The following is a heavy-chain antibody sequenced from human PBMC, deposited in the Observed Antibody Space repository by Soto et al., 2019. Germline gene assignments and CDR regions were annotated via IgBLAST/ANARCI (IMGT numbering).Heavy chain of an antibody. D-gene: IGHD3-10*01. V-gene: IGHV1-69*01. CDR3: ARSLYYYGSGSYRNPDYYYYGMDV. J-gene: IGHJ6*02. CDR1: GGTFSSYA. CDR2: SIPIFGTA. Sequence: QVQLVQSGAEVKKPGSSVKVSCKASGGTFSSYAISWVRQAPGQGLEWMGGSIPIFGTANYAQKFQGRVTITADESTSTAYMELSSLRSEDTAVYYCARSLYYYGSGSYRNPDYYYYGMDVWGQGTTVTVSS.